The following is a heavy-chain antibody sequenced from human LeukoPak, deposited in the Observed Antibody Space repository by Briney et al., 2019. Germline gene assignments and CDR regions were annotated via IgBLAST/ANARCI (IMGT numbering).Heavy chain of an antibody. CDR2: INPSGGST. V-gene: IGHV1-46*01. Sequence: GASVKVSCKASGYTFTSYYMHWVRQAPGQGLEWMGIINPSGGSTSYAQKFQGRVTMTRDTSTSTVYMELSSLRSEDTAVYYCARDAGYCSSTSCYSPRFDPWGQGTLVTVSS. J-gene: IGHJ5*02. CDR3: ARDAGYCSSTSCYSPRFDP. D-gene: IGHD2-2*01. CDR1: GYTFTSYY.